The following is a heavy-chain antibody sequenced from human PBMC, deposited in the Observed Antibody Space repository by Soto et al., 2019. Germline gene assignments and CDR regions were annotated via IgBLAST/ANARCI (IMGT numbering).Heavy chain of an antibody. CDR3: ASRDPGTSVDY. D-gene: IGHD1-7*01. V-gene: IGHV4-4*02. Sequence: QVQLQASGPGLVKPSGTLSLTSAVSGGSFTSNNWWTWVRQPPGQGLEWIGEIYRTGITNYTPSLKSRVTISLDKSENQFSLKVTSLTAADTAVYYCASRDPGTSVDYWGQGTLVTVSS. CDR1: GGSFTSNNW. J-gene: IGHJ4*02. CDR2: IYRTGIT.